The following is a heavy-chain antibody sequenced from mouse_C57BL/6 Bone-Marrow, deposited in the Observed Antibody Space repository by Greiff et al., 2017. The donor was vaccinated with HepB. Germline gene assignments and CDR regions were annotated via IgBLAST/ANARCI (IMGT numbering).Heavy chain of an antibody. D-gene: IGHD1-1*01. Sequence: QVQLQQPGAELVKPGASVKLSCKASGYTFTSYWMQWVKQRPGQGLEWIGEIDPSDSYTNYNQKFKGKATLTVDKPSRTAYMQLSSLTSEDSAVYYCAMTTGSYYYAMDYWGQGTSVTVSS. J-gene: IGHJ4*01. V-gene: IGHV1-50*01. CDR1: GYTFTSYW. CDR3: AMTTGSYYYAMDY. CDR2: IDPSDSYT.